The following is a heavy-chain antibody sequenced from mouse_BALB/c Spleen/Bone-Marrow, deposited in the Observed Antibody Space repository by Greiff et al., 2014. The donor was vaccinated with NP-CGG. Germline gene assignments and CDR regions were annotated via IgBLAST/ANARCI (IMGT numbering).Heavy chain of an antibody. CDR3: ALYYDYDVGY. Sequence: EVMLVESGAELVKPGASVKLSCTASGFNIKDTYMHWVKQRPEQGLEWIGRIDSANGNTKYDPKFQGKATITADTSSNTAYLQLSSLTSEDTAVYYCALYYDYDVGYWGQGTTLTVSS. CDR1: GFNIKDTY. CDR2: IDSANGNT. D-gene: IGHD2-4*01. J-gene: IGHJ2*01. V-gene: IGHV14-3*02.